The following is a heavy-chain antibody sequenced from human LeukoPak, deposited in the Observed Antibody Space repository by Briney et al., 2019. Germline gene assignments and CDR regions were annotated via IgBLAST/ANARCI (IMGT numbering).Heavy chain of an antibody. V-gene: IGHV3-74*01. J-gene: IGHJ4*02. CDR1: GFTFSSYW. D-gene: IGHD1-26*01. CDR3: ARTTSGSYGR. Sequence: PGESLTLSCAASGFTFSSYWMHWVRHAPGKGLVWVSRINSDGSSTSYADSVKGRFTISRDNAKNTLYLQMNSLRAEDTAVYYCARTTSGSYGRWGQGTLVTVSS. CDR2: INSDGSST.